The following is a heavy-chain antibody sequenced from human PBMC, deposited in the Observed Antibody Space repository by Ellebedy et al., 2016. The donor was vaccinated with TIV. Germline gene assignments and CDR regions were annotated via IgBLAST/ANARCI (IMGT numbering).Heavy chain of an antibody. J-gene: IGHJ5*02. D-gene: IGHD3-10*02. CDR2: IYYSGST. CDR1: GGSISSYY. V-gene: IGHV4-59*08. Sequence: SETLSLXXTVSGGSISSYYWSWIRQPPGKGLEWIGYIYYSGSTNYNPSLKSRVTISVDTSKNQFSLKLSSVTAADTAVYYCARSPDHVANDWFDPWGQGTLVTVSS. CDR3: ARSPDHVANDWFDP.